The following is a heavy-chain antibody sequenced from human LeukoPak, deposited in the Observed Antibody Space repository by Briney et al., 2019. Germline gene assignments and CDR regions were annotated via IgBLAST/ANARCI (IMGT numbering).Heavy chain of an antibody. J-gene: IGHJ4*02. V-gene: IGHV1-2*02. CDR3: ARVIYGDYIYFDN. CDR2: INPNSGGT. CDR1: GYTFTGYY. D-gene: IGHD4-17*01. Sequence: ASVKVSCKASGYTFTGYYMHWVRQAPGQGLEWMGWINPNSGGTNYAQKFQGRVTMTRDTSISTAYMELSRLRSDDTAVYYCARVIYGDYIYFDNWGQGTLVTVSS.